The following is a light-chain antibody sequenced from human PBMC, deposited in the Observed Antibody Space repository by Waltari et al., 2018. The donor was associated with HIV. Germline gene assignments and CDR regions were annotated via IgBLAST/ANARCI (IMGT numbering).Light chain of an antibody. V-gene: IGLV2-8*01. CDR2: EVS. Sequence: QSALTQPPSASGSPGQSVTIPCTGRSSDIGGHRFVSWYQQHPGKAPQLMIYEVSKRPSGVPDRFSGSKSGNTASLTVSGLQAEDEADYFCSSYAANNDILFGGGTKLTVL. J-gene: IGLJ3*02. CDR1: SSDIGGHRF. CDR3: SSYAANNDIL.